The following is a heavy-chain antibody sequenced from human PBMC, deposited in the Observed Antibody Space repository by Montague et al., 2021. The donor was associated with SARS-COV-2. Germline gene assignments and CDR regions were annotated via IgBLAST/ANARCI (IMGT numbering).Heavy chain of an antibody. Sequence: SLSLSCAASGFTLSSYWMHLVRQAPGKGLVWVSRINSDGSNTNYADSVKGRFTIPRDHAKNTLYLQMISLRAEDTAVYYCARYYVSGNYGFDLWGQGTMVTVSS. CDR2: INSDGSNT. V-gene: IGHV3-74*01. CDR1: GFTLSSYW. D-gene: IGHD3-10*01. J-gene: IGHJ3*01. CDR3: ARYYVSGNYGFDL.